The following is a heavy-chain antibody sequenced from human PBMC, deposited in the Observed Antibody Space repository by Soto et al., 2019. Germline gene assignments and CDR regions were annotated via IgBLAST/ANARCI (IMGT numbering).Heavy chain of an antibody. Sequence: PSETLSLTCTVSGGSISRGGYYWSWIRQHPGKGLEWIGYIYYSGSTYYNPSLKSRVTISVDTSKNQFSLKLSSVTAADTAVYYCARVMWNGYYYGSGIDWFDPWGQGTLVTVSS. CDR2: IYYSGST. J-gene: IGHJ5*02. D-gene: IGHD3-10*01. CDR3: ARVMWNGYYYGSGIDWFDP. CDR1: GGSISRGGYY. V-gene: IGHV4-31*03.